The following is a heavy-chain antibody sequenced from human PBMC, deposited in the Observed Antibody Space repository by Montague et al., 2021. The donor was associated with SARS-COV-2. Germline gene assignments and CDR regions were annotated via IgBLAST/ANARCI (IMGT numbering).Heavy chain of an antibody. CDR3: ARELADYGMDV. J-gene: IGHJ6*02. V-gene: IGHV3-30-3*01. CDR2: ISYDGSNK. Sequence: SLRLSCAASGFTFSSYAMRWVRQAPGKGLEWVAVISYDGSNKYYADSVKGRFTISRDNSKNTLYLQMNSLRAEDTAVYYCARELADYGMDVWGQGTTVTVSS. CDR1: GFTFSSYA.